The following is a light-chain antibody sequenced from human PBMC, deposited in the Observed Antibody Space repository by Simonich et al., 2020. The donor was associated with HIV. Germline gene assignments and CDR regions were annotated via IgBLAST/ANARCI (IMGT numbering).Light chain of an antibody. CDR1: SSDVGGYNY. V-gene: IGLV2-14*03. CDR2: DVS. Sequence: QSALTQPASVSGSPGQSITISCTGTSSDVGGYNYVSWYQQPPVKAPKLMIYDVSTRPSGVYKRVSGSKSGNTASLTISGLQAEDEADYYCTSYTSSSTLVFGGGTKLTVL. CDR3: TSYTSSSTLV. J-gene: IGLJ2*01.